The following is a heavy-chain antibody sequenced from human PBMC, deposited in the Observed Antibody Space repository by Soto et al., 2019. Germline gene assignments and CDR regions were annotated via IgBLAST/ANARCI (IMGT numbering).Heavy chain of an antibody. CDR1: GFTFSGYW. CDR2: INNDRSHT. D-gene: IGHD2-2*01. CDR3: ARDGHCITTSCYGNWFDS. J-gene: IGHJ5*01. V-gene: IGHV3-74*01. Sequence: GSLRHSFAASGFTFSGYWMHLVRQVPGKGLVWVSRINNDRSHTSYADSVKGRFTISRDNARNTLYLEMNSLRAEDTAVYYCARDGHCITTSCYGNWFDSWGQGTLVTVSS.